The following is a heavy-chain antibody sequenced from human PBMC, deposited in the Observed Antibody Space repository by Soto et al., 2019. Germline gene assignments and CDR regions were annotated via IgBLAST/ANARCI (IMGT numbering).Heavy chain of an antibody. CDR3: ARMVTNFEY. J-gene: IGHJ4*02. CDR2: IIPILGIA. CDR1: VGTFSSYT. Sequence: VSCKASVGTFSSYTISWVRQAPGQGLEWMGRIIPILGIANYAQKFQGRVTITADKSTSTAYMELSSLRSEDTAVYYCARMVTNFEYWGQGTLVTVSS. D-gene: IGHD2-15*01. V-gene: IGHV1-69*02.